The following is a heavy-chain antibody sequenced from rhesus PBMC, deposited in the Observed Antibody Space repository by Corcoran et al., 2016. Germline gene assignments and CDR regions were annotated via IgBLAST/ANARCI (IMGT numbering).Heavy chain of an antibody. V-gene: IGHV4-65*02. J-gene: IGHJ4*01. D-gene: IGHD1-14*01. CDR3: ARQSVDTAGTTNFDF. Sequence: QVQLQESGPGLVKPSETLSLTCVVSGYSIRSNNWWSWIRQIPGKAMEWIGNIGGNSGDTYYNPSRQRRVTISKDTSKNQLSLKLNAMTAADTAIYYCARQSVDTAGTTNFDFWGQGVLVTVSS. CDR1: GYSIRSNNW. CDR2: IGGNSGDT.